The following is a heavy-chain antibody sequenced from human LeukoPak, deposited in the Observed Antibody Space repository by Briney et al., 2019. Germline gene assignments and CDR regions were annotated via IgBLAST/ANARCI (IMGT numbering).Heavy chain of an antibody. CDR1: GYSISSGYY. CDR2: INHSGST. J-gene: IGHJ4*02. Sequence: SETLSLTCTVSGYSISSGYYWSWIRQPPGKGLEWIGEINHSGSTNYNPSLKSRVTISVDTSKNQFSLKLSSVTAADTAVYYCARGRSTVVTDYWGQGTLVTVSS. CDR3: ARGRSTVVTDY. V-gene: IGHV4-38-2*02. D-gene: IGHD4-23*01.